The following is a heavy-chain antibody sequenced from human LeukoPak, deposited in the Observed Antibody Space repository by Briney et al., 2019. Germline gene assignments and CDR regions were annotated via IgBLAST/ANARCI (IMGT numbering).Heavy chain of an antibody. CDR2: ISGSGGST. Sequence: GGSLRLSCAASGFTVSSNYMSWVRQAPGKGLEWVSAISGSGGSTYYADSVKGRFTISRDNSKNTLYLQMNSLRAEDTAVYYCAKALKPITIFGVVMSQNNWFDPWGQGTLVTVSS. D-gene: IGHD3-3*01. V-gene: IGHV3-23*01. J-gene: IGHJ5*02. CDR3: AKALKPITIFGVVMSQNNWFDP. CDR1: GFTVSSNY.